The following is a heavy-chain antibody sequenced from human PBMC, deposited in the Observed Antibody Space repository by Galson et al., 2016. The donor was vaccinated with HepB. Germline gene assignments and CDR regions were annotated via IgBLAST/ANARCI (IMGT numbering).Heavy chain of an antibody. J-gene: IGHJ5*02. CDR2: IYYNGNT. D-gene: IGHD4-17*01. Sequence: SETLSLTCTVSGGSISSRSFCWGWIRQPPGKGLEWIGSIYYNGNTYYNPSLKSRVSMSIDTSKTQFSLKMSSVTAADTALYYCARQDDDYGKWFDPWGQGAQVTVSS. V-gene: IGHV4-39*01. CDR1: GGSISSRSFC. CDR3: ARQDDDYGKWFDP.